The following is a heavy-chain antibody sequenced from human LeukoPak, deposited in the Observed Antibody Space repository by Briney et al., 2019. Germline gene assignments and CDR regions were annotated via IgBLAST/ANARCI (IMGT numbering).Heavy chain of an antibody. CDR1: GGSISSYY. D-gene: IGHD6-25*01. CDR2: IYYSGST. V-gene: IGHV4-59*01. J-gene: IGHJ3*02. Sequence: PSETLCLTCTVSGGSISSYYWSWIRQPPGKGLEWIGYIYYSGSTNYNPSLKSRVTISVDTSKNQFSLKLSSVTAADTAVYYCARRSVAAIAFDIWGQGTMVTVSS. CDR3: ARRSVAAIAFDI.